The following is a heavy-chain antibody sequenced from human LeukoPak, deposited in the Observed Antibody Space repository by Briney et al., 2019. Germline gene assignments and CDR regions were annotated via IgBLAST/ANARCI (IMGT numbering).Heavy chain of an antibody. CDR1: GFTFSNYG. Sequence: GGSLRLSCAASGFTFSNYGIHWVRQAPGKGLEWVAFIRYDGTSKYYADSVKGRFTISRDNSKNTLYLQMNSLRGDDTAIYYCAKAQGRSGGYANLWGQGTLVTVSS. CDR2: IRYDGTSK. D-gene: IGHD5-12*01. J-gene: IGHJ5*02. CDR3: AKAQGRSGGYANL. V-gene: IGHV3-30*02.